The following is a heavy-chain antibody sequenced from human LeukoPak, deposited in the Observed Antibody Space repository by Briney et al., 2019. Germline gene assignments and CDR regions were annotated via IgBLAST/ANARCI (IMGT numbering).Heavy chain of an antibody. V-gene: IGHV3-48*03. Sequence: AGSLRLSCATSGFTFSSYEMNWVRQTPGKWLEWVSYISRSGGTIFYADSVRGRFTIPRDNTKNSLNLQMNSLRADDTAVYYCARDSGDCSADNCHHFDHWGQGTLVTVSS. CDR2: ISRSGGTI. CDR1: GFTFSSYE. CDR3: ARDSGDCSADNCHHFDH. D-gene: IGHD2-15*01. J-gene: IGHJ4*02.